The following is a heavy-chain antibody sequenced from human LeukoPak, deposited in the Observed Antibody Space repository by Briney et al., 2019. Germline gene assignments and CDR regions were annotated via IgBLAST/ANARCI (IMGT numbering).Heavy chain of an antibody. Sequence: SETLSLTCTVSGGSISSYYWSWIRQPPGKGLEWIGYIYYSGGTNSNPSLKSRVTISVDTSKNQFSLKLSSVTAADTAVYYCAKCSGGSCYNAFDIWGQGTMVTVSS. CDR1: GGSISSYY. CDR2: IYYSGGT. D-gene: IGHD2-15*01. CDR3: AKCSGGSCYNAFDI. J-gene: IGHJ3*02. V-gene: IGHV4-59*08.